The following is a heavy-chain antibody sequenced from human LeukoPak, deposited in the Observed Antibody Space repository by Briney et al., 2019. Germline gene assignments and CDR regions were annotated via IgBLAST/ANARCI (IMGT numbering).Heavy chain of an antibody. J-gene: IGHJ3*02. Sequence: SETLSLTCAVYGGSFGGYYWSWIRQPPGKGLEWIGEINHSGSTNYNPSLKSRVTISVDTSKNQFSLKLSSVTAADTAVYYCARDYYDSSGSPSDDAFDIWGQGTMVTVSS. V-gene: IGHV4-34*01. D-gene: IGHD3-22*01. CDR2: INHSGST. CDR1: GGSFGGYY. CDR3: ARDYYDSSGSPSDDAFDI.